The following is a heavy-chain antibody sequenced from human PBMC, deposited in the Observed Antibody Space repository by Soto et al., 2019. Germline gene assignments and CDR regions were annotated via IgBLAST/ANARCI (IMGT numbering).Heavy chain of an antibody. D-gene: IGHD3-22*01. CDR1: GGTFCSDA. CDR3: ARDRTDSGYYTNWLDP. V-gene: IGHV1-69*06. J-gene: IGHJ5*02. CDR2: IMPIFGTT. Sequence: ASVKVSCKASGGTFCSDAITWVRQAPGQGLEWVGRIMPIFGTTNYAQNLQGRVTISADKSTLTSYMELHSLTSDDTALYYCARDRTDSGYYTNWLDPWGQGTQVTVSS.